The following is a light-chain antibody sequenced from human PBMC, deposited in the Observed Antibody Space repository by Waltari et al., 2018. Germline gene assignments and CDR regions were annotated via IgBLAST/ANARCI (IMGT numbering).Light chain of an antibody. Sequence: EIVFTQSPATLSLSPGVGATLSCRASESVRSNLAWYQQKPGQAPRLLIYDASNRASGIPARFSGSGSGTDFSLSISSLEPEDFAVYYCQQRHNWPLTFGGGTKVEIK. CDR3: QQRHNWPLT. J-gene: IGKJ4*01. V-gene: IGKV3-11*01. CDR1: ESVRSN. CDR2: DAS.